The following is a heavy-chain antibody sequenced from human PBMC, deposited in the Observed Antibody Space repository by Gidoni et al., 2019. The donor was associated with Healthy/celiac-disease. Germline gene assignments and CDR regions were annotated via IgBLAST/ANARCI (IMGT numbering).Heavy chain of an antibody. CDR2: ISGSGGST. CDR3: AKERIYAFDI. CDR1: FSSYA. J-gene: IGHJ3*02. Sequence: FSSYAMSWVRQAPGKGLEWVSAISGSGGSTYYADSVKGRFTISRDNSKNTLYLQMNSLRAEDTAVYCCAKERIYAFDIWGQGTMVTVSS. V-gene: IGHV3-23*01. D-gene: IGHD2-15*01.